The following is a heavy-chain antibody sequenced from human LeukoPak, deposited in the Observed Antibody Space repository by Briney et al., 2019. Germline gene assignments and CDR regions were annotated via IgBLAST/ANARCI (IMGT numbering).Heavy chain of an antibody. CDR1: AFTFSSYW. V-gene: IGHV3-7*01. CDR3: VREGTVTPYNFDY. J-gene: IGHJ4*02. Sequence: PGGSLRLSCAASAFTFSSYWMSWVRQAPGKGLEWVANMKYDGSEIHCVDSVKGRFTISRDNAKNSLYLQVNSLRVEDTAVYFCVREGTVTPYNFDYWGQGTLVTVSS. CDR2: MKYDGSEI. D-gene: IGHD4-17*01.